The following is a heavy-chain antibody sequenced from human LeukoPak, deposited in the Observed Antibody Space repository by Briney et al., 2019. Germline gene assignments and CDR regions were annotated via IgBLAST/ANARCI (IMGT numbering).Heavy chain of an antibody. D-gene: IGHD2-2*01. CDR3: AGPKEDYCSSTSCYAGYYYYGMDV. Sequence: GGSLRLSCAASGFTVSSNYMSWVRQAPGKGLEWVSVIYSGGSTYYADSVKGRFTISRDNAKNSLYLQMNSLRAEDTAVYYCAGPKEDYCSSTSCYAGYYYYGMDVWGQGTTVTVSS. J-gene: IGHJ6*02. CDR2: IYSGGST. CDR1: GFTVSSNY. V-gene: IGHV3-66*01.